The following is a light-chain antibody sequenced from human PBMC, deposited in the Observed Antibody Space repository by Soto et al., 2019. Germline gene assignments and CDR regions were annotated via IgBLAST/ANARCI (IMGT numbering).Light chain of an antibody. CDR3: QSYDRSLSVL. Sequence: QSVLTQPPSVSGAPGQRVTISCTGSSSNIGAGYDVYWYQQLPGTAPRLLIYDNSNRPSGVPDRFSGSKSGTSASLAITGLQAEDEAEYYCQSYDRSLSVLFGGGTKVTVL. CDR1: SSNIGAGYD. CDR2: DNS. J-gene: IGLJ2*01. V-gene: IGLV1-40*01.